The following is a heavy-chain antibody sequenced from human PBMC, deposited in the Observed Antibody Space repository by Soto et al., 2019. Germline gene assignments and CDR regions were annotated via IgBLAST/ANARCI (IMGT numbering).Heavy chain of an antibody. CDR2: ISYDGSNK. Sequence: GGSLRLSCAASGFTFSSYAMHWVRQAPGKGLEWVAVISYDGSNKYYADSVKGRFTISRDNSKNTLYLQMNSLRAEDTAVYYCASSYYDSLGLEPPREYWGQGTLVTVSS. V-gene: IGHV3-30-3*01. CDR1: GFTFSSYA. CDR3: ASSYYDSLGLEPPREY. D-gene: IGHD3-22*01. J-gene: IGHJ4*02.